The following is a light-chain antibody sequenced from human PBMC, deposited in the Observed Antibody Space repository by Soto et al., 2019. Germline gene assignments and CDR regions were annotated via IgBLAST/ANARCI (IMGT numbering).Light chain of an antibody. Sequence: DIQMTQSPSSLSASVGDRVTITCRASQGISNYLAWYQQKPGKVPKLLIYAASTLQSGVPSRFSGSGSGTDFTLTISSLQPEDVATYYCQKYNSAPMFGPGTKVDIK. J-gene: IGKJ3*01. V-gene: IGKV1-27*01. CDR1: QGISNY. CDR3: QKYNSAPM. CDR2: AAS.